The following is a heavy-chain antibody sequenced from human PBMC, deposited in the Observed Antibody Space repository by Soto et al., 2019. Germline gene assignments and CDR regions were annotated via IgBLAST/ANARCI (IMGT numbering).Heavy chain of an antibody. CDR3: AKDRDNDEYVRYMDV. D-gene: IGHD3-16*01. J-gene: IGHJ6*03. CDR2: ISGSGGNT. CDR1: GFTFSSYA. V-gene: IGHV3-23*01. Sequence: GGSLRLSCAASGFTFSSYAMTWVRQAPGKGLEWVSVISGSGGNTYYADSVKGRFTISRDTSKNTRYLQMNSLRAEDTAVYYCAKDRDNDEYVRYMDVWGKGTTVTVSS.